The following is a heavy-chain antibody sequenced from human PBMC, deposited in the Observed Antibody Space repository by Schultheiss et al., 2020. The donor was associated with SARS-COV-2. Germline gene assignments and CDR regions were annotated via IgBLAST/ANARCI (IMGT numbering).Heavy chain of an antibody. V-gene: IGHV4-34*01. Sequence: ESLKISCAVYGGSFSGYYWSWIRQPPGKGLEWIGEINHSGSTNYNPSLKRRVTISVDTSKNQFSLKLSSVTAADTAVYSCARGRGVGVVVVPAAMSLRYGLDVWGQGTTVTVSS. CDR1: GGSFSGYY. CDR2: INHSGST. CDR3: ARGRGVGVVVVPAAMSLRYGLDV. J-gene: IGHJ6*02. D-gene: IGHD2-2*01.